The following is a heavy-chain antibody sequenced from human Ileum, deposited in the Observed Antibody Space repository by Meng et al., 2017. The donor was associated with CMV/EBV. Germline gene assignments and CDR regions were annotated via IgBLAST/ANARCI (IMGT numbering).Heavy chain of an antibody. CDR2: TYYRSKWYH. D-gene: IGHD1-14*01. Sequence: SDTLSLTCTISGASVSSNNAAWNWVRQSPSRGLEWLGITYYRSKWYHDYAVSVQSRITINPDTSRNQFSLQLTSVTPGDTAVYYCASDTTAIGLRYWGQGTLVTVSS. J-gene: IGHJ4*02. CDR3: ASDTTAIGLRY. V-gene: IGHV6-1*01. CDR1: GASVSSNNAA.